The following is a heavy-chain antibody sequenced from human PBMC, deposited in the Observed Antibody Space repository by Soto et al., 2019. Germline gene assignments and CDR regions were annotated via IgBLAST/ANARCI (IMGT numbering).Heavy chain of an antibody. Sequence: PVGSLRLSCAASGFTFSSYAMSWVRQAPGKGLEWVSAISGSGGSTYYADSVKGRFTISRDNSKNTLYLQMNSLRAEDTAVYYCAKIPKVGATGGEVDYWGQGTLVTVSS. J-gene: IGHJ4*02. V-gene: IGHV3-23*01. CDR2: ISGSGGST. D-gene: IGHD1-26*01. CDR3: AKIPKVGATGGEVDY. CDR1: GFTFSSYA.